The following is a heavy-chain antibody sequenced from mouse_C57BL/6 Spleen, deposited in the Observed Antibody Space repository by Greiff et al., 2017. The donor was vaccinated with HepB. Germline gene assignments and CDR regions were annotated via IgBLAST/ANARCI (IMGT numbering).Heavy chain of an antibody. CDR1: GYTFTSYW. CDR2: IDPSDSYT. CDR3: AKIGCITDAGSPWYFDV. V-gene: IGHV1-50*01. D-gene: IGHD1-1*01. J-gene: IGHJ1*03. Sequence: QVQLKESGAELVKPGASVKLSCKASGYTFTSYWMQWVKQRPGQGLEWIGDIDPSDSYTNYNQKFKGKATLTVDTSSSTAYMQLSSLTSEDSAVYYCAKIGCITDAGSPWYFDVWGTGTTVTVSS.